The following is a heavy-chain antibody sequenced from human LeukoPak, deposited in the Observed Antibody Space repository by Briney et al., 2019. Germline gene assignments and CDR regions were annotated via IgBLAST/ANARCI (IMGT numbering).Heavy chain of an antibody. V-gene: IGHV1-69*04. CDR1: GGTFSSYA. Sequence: SVKVSCKASGGTFSSYAISWVRQAPGQGLEWMGRIIPVLGIANYAQKFQGRVTITADKSTSTAYMELSSLRSEDTAVYYCARDHESAAAGTPAWGQGTLVTVSS. CDR3: ARDHESAAAGTPA. CDR2: IIPVLGIA. J-gene: IGHJ5*02. D-gene: IGHD6-13*01.